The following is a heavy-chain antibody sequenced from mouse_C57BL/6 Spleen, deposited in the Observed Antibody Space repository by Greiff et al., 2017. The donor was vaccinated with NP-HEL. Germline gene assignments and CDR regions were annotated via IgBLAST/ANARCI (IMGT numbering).Heavy chain of an antibody. CDR1: GFTFSSYA. Sequence: DVKLVESGGGLVKPGGSLKLSCAASGFTFSSYAMSWVRQTPEKRLEWVATISDGGSYTYYPDNVKGRFTISRDNAKNNLYLQMGHLKSEDTAMYYCARESSYEAMDYWGQGTSVTVSS. CDR2: ISDGGSYT. J-gene: IGHJ4*01. V-gene: IGHV5-4*01. CDR3: ARESSYEAMDY. D-gene: IGHD1-1*01.